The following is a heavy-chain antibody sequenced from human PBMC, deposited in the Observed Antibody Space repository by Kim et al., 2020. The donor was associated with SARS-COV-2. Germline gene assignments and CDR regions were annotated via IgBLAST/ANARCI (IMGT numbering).Heavy chain of an antibody. CDR2: ISSNGGST. CDR1: GFTFSSFD. CDR3: ARGCFGELWQHFKD. Sequence: GGSLRRSCAASGFTFSSFDMHWVRQAPGKGLEYVSAISSNGGSTYYANSVKGRFTISRDNSKNTLYLQMCSLRAEDMAVYYCARGCFGELWQHFKDWGQG. D-gene: IGHD3-16*01. V-gene: IGHV3-64*01. J-gene: IGHJ1*01.